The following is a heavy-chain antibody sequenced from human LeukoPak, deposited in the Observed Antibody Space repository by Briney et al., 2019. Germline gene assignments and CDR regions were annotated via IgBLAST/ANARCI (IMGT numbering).Heavy chain of an antibody. CDR2: IYYSGST. CDR3: ARDVSGPTIFGVAREWYFDL. CDR1: GGSISSGGYY. J-gene: IGHJ2*01. V-gene: IGHV4-31*03. D-gene: IGHD3-3*01. Sequence: PSETLSLTCTVSGGSISSGGYYWSWIRQHPGKGLEWIGYIYYSGSTYYNPSLKSRVTISVDTSKNQFSLKLSSVTAADTAVYYCARDVSGPTIFGVAREWYFDLWGRGTLVTVSS.